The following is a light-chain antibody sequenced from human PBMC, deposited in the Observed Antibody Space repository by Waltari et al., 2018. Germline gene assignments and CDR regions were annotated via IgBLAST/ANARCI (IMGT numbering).Light chain of an antibody. CDR3: QQYGNSRGS. CDR1: QSVSSSY. CDR2: GAS. V-gene: IGKV3-20*01. Sequence: EIVLTQSPGTLSLSPGEGATLSCRASQSVSSSYLAWYQQKPGQAPRLLIDGASNRATDIPDRFTGSGSGTDFTLTINRLEPEDFAVYYCQQYGNSRGSFGQGTKLEIK. J-gene: IGKJ2*03.